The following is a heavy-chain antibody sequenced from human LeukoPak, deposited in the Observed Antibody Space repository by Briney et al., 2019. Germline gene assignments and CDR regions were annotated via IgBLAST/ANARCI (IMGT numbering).Heavy chain of an antibody. CDR1: GGTFSSYA. Sequence: SVKVSCKASGGTFSSYAISWVRQAPGQGLEWMGRIIPILGIANYAQKFQGRVTITADKSTSTAYMELSSLRSEDTAVYYCARDNGDYFKDYWGQGTLVTVSS. J-gene: IGHJ4*02. CDR3: ARDNGDYFKDY. D-gene: IGHD4-17*01. CDR2: IIPILGIA. V-gene: IGHV1-69*04.